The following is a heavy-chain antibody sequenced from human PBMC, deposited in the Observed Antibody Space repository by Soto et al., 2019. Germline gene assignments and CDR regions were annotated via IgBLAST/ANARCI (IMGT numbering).Heavy chain of an antibody. CDR2: ITSSGYTI. J-gene: IGHJ4*02. CDR3: ATTSRQLAAHIYY. Sequence: QVQLVESGGGLVKPGGSLRLSCAASGFTFSDYYMSWIRQAPGKGLEWVSYITSSGYTIYYADSVKGRFTISRDNAKSSLFLQMNSLGAEDTAVYYCATTSRQLAAHIYYWGQGTLVTVSS. D-gene: IGHD6-19*01. V-gene: IGHV3-11*01. CDR1: GFTFSDYY.